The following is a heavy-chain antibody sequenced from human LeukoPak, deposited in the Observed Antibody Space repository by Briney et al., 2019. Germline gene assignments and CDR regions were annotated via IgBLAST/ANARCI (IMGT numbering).Heavy chain of an antibody. V-gene: IGHV4-34*01. CDR2: INHSGST. CDR1: GGSFSGYY. CDR3: ARMDSSSWIH. D-gene: IGHD6-13*01. Sequence: PSETLSLTCAVYGGSFSGYYWCWIRQPPGKGLEWIGEINHSGSTNYNPSLKSRVTISVDTSKNQFSLKLSSVTAADTAVYYCARMDSSSWIHWGQGTLVTVSS. J-gene: IGHJ4*02.